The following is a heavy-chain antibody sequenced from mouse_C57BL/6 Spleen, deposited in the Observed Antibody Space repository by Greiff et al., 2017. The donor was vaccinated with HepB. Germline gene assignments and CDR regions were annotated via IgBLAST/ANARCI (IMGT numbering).Heavy chain of an antibody. D-gene: IGHD2-3*01. J-gene: IGHJ1*03. V-gene: IGHV5-6*02. CDR1: GFTFSSYG. Sequence: EVKLVESGGDLVKPGGSLKLSCAASGFTFSSYGMSWVRQTPDKRLEWVATISSGGSYTYYPDSVKGRFTISRDNAKNTLYLQMSSLKSEDTAMYYCARHDGYSYWYFDVWGTGTTVTVSS. CDR3: ARHDGYSYWYFDV. CDR2: ISSGGSYT.